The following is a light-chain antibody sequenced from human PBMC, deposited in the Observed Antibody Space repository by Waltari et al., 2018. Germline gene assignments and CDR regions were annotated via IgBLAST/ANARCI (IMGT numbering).Light chain of an antibody. CDR1: LGINNY. V-gene: IGKV1-33*01. Sequence: DIQMTQSPSSLSASVGDRVTITCRASLGINNYLSWYQQKPGKAPKRLIYSTSNLETGVPSRFSGSGSGTHYTLTISGLQPEDCSTYYCQQYDHFPLTFGGGTTVEIK. CDR3: QQYDHFPLT. J-gene: IGKJ4*01. CDR2: STS.